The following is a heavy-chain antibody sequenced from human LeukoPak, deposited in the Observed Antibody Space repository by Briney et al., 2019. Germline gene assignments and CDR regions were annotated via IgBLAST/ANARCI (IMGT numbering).Heavy chain of an antibody. D-gene: IGHD3-9*01. V-gene: IGHV3-9*01. J-gene: IGHJ6*03. Sequence: GGSLRLSCAASGFTFDDYAMHWVRQAPGKGLEWVSGITWNSGSTGYTDSVKGRFTISRDNAKNSLYLQMNNLRAEDTALYYCAKGADILTGYSYYMDVWGKGTTVTISS. CDR2: ITWNSGST. CDR3: AKGADILTGYSYYMDV. CDR1: GFTFDDYA.